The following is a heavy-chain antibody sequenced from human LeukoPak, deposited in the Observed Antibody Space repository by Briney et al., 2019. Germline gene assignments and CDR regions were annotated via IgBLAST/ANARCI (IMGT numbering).Heavy chain of an antibody. CDR1: GFTVSSNY. CDR3: AKDSYDNSI. J-gene: IGHJ4*02. CDR2: IYKNAIT. D-gene: IGHD3-10*01. V-gene: IGHV3-53*01. Sequence: GGSLRLSCAASGFTVSSNYMTWVRQAPGKWLEGVSVIYKNAITYHADTVKGRFTISRDNSKNTLYLQMNSLRAEDTAVYYCAKDSYDNSIWGQGTLVSVSS.